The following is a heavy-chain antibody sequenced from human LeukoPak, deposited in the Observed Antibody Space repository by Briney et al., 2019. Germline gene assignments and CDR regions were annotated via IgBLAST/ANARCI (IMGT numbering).Heavy chain of an antibody. CDR2: ISGSGGST. CDR1: GFTFSSYA. Sequence: PGGALRLSCAASGFTFSSYAMSWVRQAPGKGLEWVSAISGSGGSTYYADSVKGRFTISRDNSKNTLYLQMNSLRAEDTDVYYCAKDSPWLEESRWFDYWGQGTLVTVSS. D-gene: IGHD6-19*01. CDR3: AKDSPWLEESRWFDY. V-gene: IGHV3-23*01. J-gene: IGHJ4*02.